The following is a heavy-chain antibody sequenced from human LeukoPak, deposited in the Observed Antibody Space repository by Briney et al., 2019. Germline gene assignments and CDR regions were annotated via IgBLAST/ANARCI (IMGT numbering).Heavy chain of an antibody. D-gene: IGHD6-19*01. Sequence: PSETLSLTCAVSGGSISSNNWWSWVRQPPGGGLEWIADIYHTGSTNYSPSLKSRVTISVDKSKNQFFLKLNSVTAADTAVYYCGRLMAGLDWGQGTLVTVSS. V-gene: IGHV4-4*02. J-gene: IGHJ4*02. CDR1: GGSISSNNW. CDR3: GRLMAGLD. CDR2: IYHTGST.